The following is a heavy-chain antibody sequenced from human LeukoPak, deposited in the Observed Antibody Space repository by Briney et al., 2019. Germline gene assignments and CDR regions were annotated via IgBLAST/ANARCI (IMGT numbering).Heavy chain of an antibody. CDR3: AGRVVPAATFDY. CDR2: IYHSGST. CDR1: GGSISSGGYS. Sequence: SQTLSLTCAVSGGSISSGGYSWSWIRQPPGKGLEWIGYIYHSGSTYYNPSLKSRVTISVDRSKNQFSLKLSSVTAADTAVYYCAGRVVPAATFDYWGQGTLVTVSS. V-gene: IGHV4-30-2*01. J-gene: IGHJ4*02. D-gene: IGHD2-2*01.